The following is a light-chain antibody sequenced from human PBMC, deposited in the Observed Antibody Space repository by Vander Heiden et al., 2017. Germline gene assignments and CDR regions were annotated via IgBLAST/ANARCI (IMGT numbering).Light chain of an antibody. V-gene: IGLV2-23*02. CDR3: ASYAGRGDFDVV. CDR2: EVS. Sequence: QSAPTQPASVSGSPGQSISTSCTGTSSDVGRNNLAAWYQQHPGKAPKLMIYEVSKRPSGVSNRFSGSKSGNTASLTISGLQADDEGDYFCASYAGRGDFDVVFGGGTTLTVL. J-gene: IGLJ2*01. CDR1: SSDVGRNNL.